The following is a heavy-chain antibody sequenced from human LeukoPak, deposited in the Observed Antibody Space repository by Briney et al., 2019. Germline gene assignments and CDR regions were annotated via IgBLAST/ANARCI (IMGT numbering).Heavy chain of an antibody. V-gene: IGHV4-38-2*02. Sequence: PSETLSLTCAVSGYSISSGYYWGWIRQPPGMGLEWIGSIYHSGGTYYNPSLKSRVTISVDTSKNQFSLKLSSVTAADTAVYYCARDRRALGFDPWGQGTLVTVSS. CDR1: GYSISSGYY. J-gene: IGHJ5*02. CDR2: IYHSGGT. CDR3: ARDRRALGFDP.